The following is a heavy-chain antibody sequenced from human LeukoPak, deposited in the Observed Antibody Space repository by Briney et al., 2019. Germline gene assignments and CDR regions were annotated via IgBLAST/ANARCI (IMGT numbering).Heavy chain of an antibody. J-gene: IGHJ4*02. CDR1: GFTFSSYA. CDR2: ISGSGGST. V-gene: IGHV3-23*01. CDR3: AKDLARGIAVAGYFDY. Sequence: GGSLRLSCAASGFTFSSYAMSWVRQAPGKGLEWVSAISGSGGSTYYADSVKGRSTISRDNSKNTLYLQMNSLRAEDTAVYYCAKDLARGIAVAGYFDYWGQGTLVTVSS. D-gene: IGHD6-19*01.